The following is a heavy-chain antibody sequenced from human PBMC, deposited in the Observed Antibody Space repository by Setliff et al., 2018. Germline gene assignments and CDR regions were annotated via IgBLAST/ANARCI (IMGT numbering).Heavy chain of an antibody. CDR3: ARVPYYYRWDY. Sequence: ASVKVSCKASGGTFSSYAISWVRQAPGQGLEWMGWINPNSGNTGYAQKFQGRVTMTRNTSISTAYMELSSLRSEDTAVYYCARVPYYYRWDYWGQGTLVTVSS. J-gene: IGHJ4*02. CDR2: INPNSGNT. D-gene: IGHD1-26*01. V-gene: IGHV1-8*02. CDR1: GGTFSSYA.